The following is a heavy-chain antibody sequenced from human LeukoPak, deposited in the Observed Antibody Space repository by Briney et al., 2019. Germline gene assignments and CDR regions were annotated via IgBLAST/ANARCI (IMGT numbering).Heavy chain of an antibody. CDR2: MNPNTGNT. D-gene: IGHD5-12*01. J-gene: IGHJ5*02. CDR1: GYSFTDYD. V-gene: IGHV1-8*01. CDR3: AGGWEPYDYWFDP. Sequence: GASVKVSCKASGYSFTDYDINWVRQATGQGLEWMGWMNPNTGNTDYAQKFQGRVTMTRDTSISTAYMELSGLRSDDTAIYNCAGGWEPYDYWFDPWGEGTLVTVSS.